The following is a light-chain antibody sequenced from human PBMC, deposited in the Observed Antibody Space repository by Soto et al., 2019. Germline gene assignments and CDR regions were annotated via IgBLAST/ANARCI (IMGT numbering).Light chain of an antibody. CDR3: QQYKNWLPWT. J-gene: IGKJ1*01. V-gene: IGKV3-15*01. Sequence: EIVMTQSPATLSVSPGERATLSCRASQSVSSNLAWYQQKPGQAPRLLIYGASTRATGIPARFSGSGSGTEFTLTSSSRQSEDFAVYYCQQYKNWLPWTFGQRTKVEIK. CDR2: GAS. CDR1: QSVSSN.